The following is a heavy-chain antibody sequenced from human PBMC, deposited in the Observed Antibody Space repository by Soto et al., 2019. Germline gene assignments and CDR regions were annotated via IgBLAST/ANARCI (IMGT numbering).Heavy chain of an antibody. V-gene: IGHV1-69*01. CDR1: GGTFSSYA. Sequence: QVPLVQSGAEVKKPGSSVKVSCKASGGTFSSYAISWVRQAPGQGLEWMGGIIPIFGTANYAQKFQGRVTITADESTSTAYMELSSLRSEDTAVYYCARDLSAYAAGGVYYFDYWGQGTLVTVSS. CDR2: IIPIFGTA. J-gene: IGHJ4*02. CDR3: ARDLSAYAAGGVYYFDY. D-gene: IGHD6-13*01.